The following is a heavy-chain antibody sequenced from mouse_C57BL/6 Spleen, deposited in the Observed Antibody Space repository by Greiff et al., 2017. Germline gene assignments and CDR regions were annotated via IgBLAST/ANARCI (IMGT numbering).Heavy chain of an antibody. Sequence: QVQLQQPGAELVKPGASVKMSCKASGYTFTSYWITWVKQRPGQGLEWIGDIYPGSGSTNYNEKFKSKATLTVDTSSSTAYMQLSSLTSEDSAVYYCARRYYDEAWFAYWGQGTLVTVSA. CDR3: ARRYYDEAWFAY. V-gene: IGHV1-55*01. CDR2: IYPGSGST. D-gene: IGHD2-4*01. CDR1: GYTFTSYW. J-gene: IGHJ3*01.